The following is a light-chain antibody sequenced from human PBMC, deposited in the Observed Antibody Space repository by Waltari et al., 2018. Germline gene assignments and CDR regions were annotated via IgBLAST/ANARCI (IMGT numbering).Light chain of an antibody. Sequence: DIQMTQSPSSLSASVGDRVTITCRASQAISNFLAWFQQKPGKVPKSLIYAASVLQSGVPSKFSGSGSGTDFTLTISSLQPEDFATYYCQQYYNYPYTFGQGTKLEIK. V-gene: IGKV1-16*02. CDR1: QAISNF. J-gene: IGKJ2*01. CDR3: QQYYNYPYT. CDR2: AAS.